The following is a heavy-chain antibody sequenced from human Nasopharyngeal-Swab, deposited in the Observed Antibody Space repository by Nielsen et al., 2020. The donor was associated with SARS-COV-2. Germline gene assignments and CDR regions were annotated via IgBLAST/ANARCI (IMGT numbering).Heavy chain of an antibody. CDR2: INHSGST. CDR1: GGSFSGYY. J-gene: IGHJ3*02. V-gene: IGHV4-34*01. D-gene: IGHD2-21*02. CDR3: ASDLAYCGGDCYGNAFDI. Sequence: SQTLSLTCAVYGGSFSGYYWSWIRQPPGKGLEWIGEINHSGSTNYNPSLKSRVTISVDTSKNQFSLKLSSVTAADTAVYYCASDLAYCGGDCYGNAFDIWGQGTMVTVSS.